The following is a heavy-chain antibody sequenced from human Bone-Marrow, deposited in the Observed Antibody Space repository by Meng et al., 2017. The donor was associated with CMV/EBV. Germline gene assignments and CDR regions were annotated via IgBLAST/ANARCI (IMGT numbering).Heavy chain of an antibody. CDR3: AREVCSSANCYTGY. V-gene: IGHV4-59*01. CDR2: ISNSGST. Sequence: GSLRLSCTVSGGSISSYYWSCIRQPPGKGLEWIGYISNSGSTNYNPSLKSRVTISVDTSKNQFSLKLSSVTAADTAVYYCAREVCSSANCYTGYWGQGTLVTVSS. J-gene: IGHJ4*02. CDR1: GGSISSYY. D-gene: IGHD2-2*02.